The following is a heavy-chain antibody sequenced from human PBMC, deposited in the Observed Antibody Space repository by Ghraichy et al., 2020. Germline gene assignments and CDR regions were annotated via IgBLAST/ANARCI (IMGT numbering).Heavy chain of an antibody. J-gene: IGHJ5*02. V-gene: IGHV1-3*01. Sequence: ASVKVSCKASGYTFTSYAMHWVRQAPGQRLEWMGWINAGNGNTKYSQKFQGRVTITRDTSASTAYMELSSLRSEDTAVYYCARDYYGSGSRGPLDELYNWFDPWGQGTLVTVSS. CDR2: INAGNGNT. CDR3: ARDYYGSGSRGPLDELYNWFDP. CDR1: GYTFTSYA. D-gene: IGHD3-10*01.